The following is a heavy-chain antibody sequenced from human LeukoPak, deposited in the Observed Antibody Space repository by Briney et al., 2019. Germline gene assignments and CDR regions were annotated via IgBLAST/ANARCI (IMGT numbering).Heavy chain of an antibody. D-gene: IGHD3-9*01. V-gene: IGHV3-21*01. Sequence: GGSLRLSCAASGFTFSSYSMNWVRQAPGKGLEWVSSISSSSSYIYYADSVKGRFTISREKAKNSLYLQMNSLRAEDTAVYYCASARRYFDWLLEYYFDYWGQGTLVTVSS. CDR3: ASARRYFDWLLEYYFDY. CDR1: GFTFSSYS. J-gene: IGHJ4*02. CDR2: ISSSSSYI.